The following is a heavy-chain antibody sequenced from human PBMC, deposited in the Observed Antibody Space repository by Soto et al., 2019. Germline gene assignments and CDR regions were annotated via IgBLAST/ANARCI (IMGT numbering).Heavy chain of an antibody. CDR2: IYYSGST. V-gene: IGHV4-39*02. D-gene: IGHD3-9*01. CDR3: SRDRSEIRYFDWLLNWFDP. CDR1: GGSISSSSYY. J-gene: IGHJ5*02. Sequence: SETLSLTCTVSGGSISSSSYYWGWIRQPPGKGLEWIGSIYYSGSTYYNPSLKSRVTISVGTSKNQFSLKLSSVTAADTAVYYCSRDRSEIRYFDWLLNWFDPWGQGTLVTVSS.